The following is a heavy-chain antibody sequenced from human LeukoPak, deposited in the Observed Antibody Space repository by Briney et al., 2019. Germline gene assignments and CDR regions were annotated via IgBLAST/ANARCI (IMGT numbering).Heavy chain of an antibody. J-gene: IGHJ4*02. CDR2: IYHSGST. CDR3: ARDGRYYDFWSGYRT. V-gene: IGHV4-4*02. CDR1: GGSISSSNW. D-gene: IGHD3-3*01. Sequence: SETLSLTCAVSGGSISSSNWWSWVRQPPGKGLEWIGEIYHSGSTNYNPSLKSRVTKSVDKSKNQFSLKLSSVTAADTAVYYCARDGRYYDFWSGYRTWGQGTLVTVSS.